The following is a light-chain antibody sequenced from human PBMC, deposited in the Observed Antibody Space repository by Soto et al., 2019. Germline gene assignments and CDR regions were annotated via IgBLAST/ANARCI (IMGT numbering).Light chain of an antibody. J-gene: IGLJ2*01. Sequence: QSALTQPASVSGSPGQSITISCTGTSSDVGGYNYVSWYQQHPGKAPKLMIFEVTFRPSGVSNRFSGSKSGNTASLTISGLQAEDEADYYCSSYRSSTVIFGGGTKVTVL. CDR3: SSYRSSTVI. CDR1: SSDVGGYNY. V-gene: IGLV2-14*01. CDR2: EVT.